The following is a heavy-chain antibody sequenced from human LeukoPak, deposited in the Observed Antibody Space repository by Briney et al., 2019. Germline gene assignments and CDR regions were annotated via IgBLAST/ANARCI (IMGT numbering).Heavy chain of an antibody. CDR3: ARMYYDFWSGYEYFDY. J-gene: IGHJ4*02. V-gene: IGHV1-2*06. Sequence: ASVKVSCKASGYTFTGYYMHWVRQAPGQGLEWMGRINPNSGGTNYAQKFQGRVTMTRDTSISTAYMELSRLRSDDTAVYYCARMYYDFWSGYEYFDYWGQGTLVTASS. CDR1: GYTFTGYY. CDR2: INPNSGGT. D-gene: IGHD3-3*01.